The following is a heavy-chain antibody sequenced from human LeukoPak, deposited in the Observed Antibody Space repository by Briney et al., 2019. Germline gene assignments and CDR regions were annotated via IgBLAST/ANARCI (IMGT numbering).Heavy chain of an antibody. CDR3: AREGKGDIVATSGDV. CDR2: INPSGGST. Sequence: ASVKVSCKASGYTFTSYYMHWVRQAPGQGLEWMGIINPSGGSTSYAQKFQGRVTMTRDTSTSTVYMELSSLRSEDTAVYYCAREGKGDIVATSGDVWGKGTTVTVSS. CDR1: GYTFTSYY. V-gene: IGHV1-46*01. J-gene: IGHJ6*04. D-gene: IGHD5-12*01.